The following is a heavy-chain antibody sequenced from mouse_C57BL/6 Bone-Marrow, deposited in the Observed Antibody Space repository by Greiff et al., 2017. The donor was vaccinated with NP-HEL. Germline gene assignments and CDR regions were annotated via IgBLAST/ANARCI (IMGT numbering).Heavy chain of an antibody. CDR3: ARRVSGAWFAY. V-gene: IGHV5-6*01. CDR1: GFTFSSYG. CDR2: ISSGGSYT. J-gene: IGHJ3*01. Sequence: EVQVVESGGDLVKPGGSLKLSCAASGFTFSSYGMSWVRQTPDKRLEWVATISSGGSYTYYPDSVKGRFTISRDNAKNTLYLQMGSQKSEDTAMYYCARRVSGAWFAYWGQGTLVTVSA. D-gene: IGHD4-1*01.